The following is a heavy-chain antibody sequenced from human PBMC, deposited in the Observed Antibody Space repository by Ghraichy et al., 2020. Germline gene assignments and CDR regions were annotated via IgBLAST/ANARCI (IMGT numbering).Heavy chain of an antibody. CDR3: ARGRVPLLVTDTDY. V-gene: IGHV1-69*13. D-gene: IGHD2-21*02. J-gene: IGHJ4*02. Sequence: SVKVSCKASGGTFSSHAISWVRQAPGQGLEWMGGIIPIFGTANYAQKFQGRVTITADESTSTAYMELSSLRSEDTAVYYCARGRVPLLVTDTDYWGQGTLVTVSS. CDR1: GGTFSSHA. CDR2: IIPIFGTA.